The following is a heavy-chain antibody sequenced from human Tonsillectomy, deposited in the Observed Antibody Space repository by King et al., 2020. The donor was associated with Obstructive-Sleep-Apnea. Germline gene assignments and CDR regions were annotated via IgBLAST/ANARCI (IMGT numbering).Heavy chain of an antibody. CDR1: GYSFTSYW. Sequence: QLVQSGAEVKKPGESLKISCKGSGYSFTSYWIGWLRQMPGKGLQWMGAIYPHDSDTRYSLSFQCQITISVDKSISTAYLQWSSLTASDTAMYYCATRYDQTYYYGSGRESNDAFDIWGQGTMVIVSS. V-gene: IGHV5-51*01. CDR3: ATRYDQTYYYGSGRESNDAFDI. D-gene: IGHD3-10*01. CDR2: IYPHDSDT. J-gene: IGHJ3*02.